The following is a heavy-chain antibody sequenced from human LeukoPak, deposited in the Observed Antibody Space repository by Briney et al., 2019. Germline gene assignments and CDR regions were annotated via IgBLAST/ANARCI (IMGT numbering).Heavy chain of an antibody. CDR2: IYHSGNT. CDR3: ARAPPNDYDSTGYYSSFDY. V-gene: IGHV4-38-2*02. Sequence: SETLSLTCTVSGYSISSGYYWGWIRQPPGKGLEWIGSIYHSGNTYYNPSLKSRVTISVDTSKNQFSLKLSSVTAADTAVYHCARAPPNDYDSTGYYSSFDYWGQGTLVTVSS. J-gene: IGHJ4*02. CDR1: GYSISSGYY. D-gene: IGHD3-22*01.